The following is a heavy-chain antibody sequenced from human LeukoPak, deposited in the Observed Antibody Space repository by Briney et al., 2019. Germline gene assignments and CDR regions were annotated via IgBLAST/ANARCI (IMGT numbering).Heavy chain of an antibody. CDR2: ISSSGSTI. D-gene: IGHD5-18*01. J-gene: IGHJ4*02. CDR3: AREGGGYGYYGSYYFDY. CDR1: GFTFSSYE. V-gene: IGHV3-48*03. Sequence: PGGSLRLSCAASGFTFSSYEMNWVRQAPGKGLEWVSYISSSGSTIYYADSVKGRFTISRDNTKNSLYLQMNSLRAEDTAVYYCAREGGGYGYYGSYYFDYWGQGTLVTVSS.